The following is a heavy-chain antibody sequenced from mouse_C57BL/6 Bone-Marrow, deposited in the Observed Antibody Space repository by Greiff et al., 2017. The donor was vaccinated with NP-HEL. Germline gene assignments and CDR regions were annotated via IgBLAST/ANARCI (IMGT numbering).Heavy chain of an antibody. CDR3: ARSPFYDGYYFDY. J-gene: IGHJ2*01. CDR2: IDPSDSYT. D-gene: IGHD2-3*01. CDR1: GYTFTSYW. V-gene: IGHV1-59*01. Sequence: QVQLQQPGAELVRPGTSVKLSCKASGYTFTSYWMHWVKQRPGQGLEWIGVIDPSDSYTNYNQKFKGKATLTVDTSSSTAYMQLSSLTSEDSAVYYCARSPFYDGYYFDYWGQGTTLTVSS.